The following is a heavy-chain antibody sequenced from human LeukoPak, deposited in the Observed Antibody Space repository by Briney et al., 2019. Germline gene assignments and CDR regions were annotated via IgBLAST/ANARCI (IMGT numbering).Heavy chain of an antibody. J-gene: IGHJ6*03. CDR2: ISPIFGTA. D-gene: IGHD3-22*01. CDR1: GGTFSSYA. Sequence: SVKVSCKASGGTFSSYAISWVRQAPGQGLEWMGGISPIFGTANYAQKFQGRVTITADESTSTAYMELSSLRSEDTAVYYCAATYYYDSSGHKGYYYYYMDVWGKGTTVTIFS. V-gene: IGHV1-69*13. CDR3: AATYYYDSSGHKGYYYYYMDV.